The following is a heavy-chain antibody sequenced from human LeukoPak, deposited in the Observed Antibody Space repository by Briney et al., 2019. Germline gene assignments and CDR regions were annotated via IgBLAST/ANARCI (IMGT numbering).Heavy chain of an antibody. D-gene: IGHD3-22*01. J-gene: IGHJ3*02. V-gene: IGHV3-23*01. CDR1: GFTFRSYG. CDR2: ISGSGGTT. Sequence: GGSLRLSCAASGFTFRSYGMSWVRQAPGKGLEWVSAISGSGGTTYYADSVKGRFTISRHNSKNTLYLQMNSLRAEDTAVYYCAREGSSGPYDAFDIWGQGTMVTVSS. CDR3: AREGSSGPYDAFDI.